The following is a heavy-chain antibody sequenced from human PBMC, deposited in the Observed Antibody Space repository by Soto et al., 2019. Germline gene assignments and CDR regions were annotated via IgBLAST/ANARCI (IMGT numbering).Heavy chain of an antibody. CDR2: IYYSGST. D-gene: IGHD2-15*01. V-gene: IGHV4-39*01. Sequence: SETLSLTCTVSGGSISSSSYYWGWIRQPPGKGLEWIGSIYYSGSTYYNPSLKSRVTISVDTSKNQFSLKLSSVTAADTAVYYCARQRIPRPSGDVWGQGTTVTVSS. CDR1: GGSISSSSYY. J-gene: IGHJ6*02. CDR3: ARQRIPRPSGDV.